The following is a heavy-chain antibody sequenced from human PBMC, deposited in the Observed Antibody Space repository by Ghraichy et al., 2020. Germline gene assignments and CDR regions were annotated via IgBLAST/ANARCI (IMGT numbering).Heavy chain of an antibody. CDR2: ISSSSSTI. D-gene: IGHD2-2*01. J-gene: IGHJ6*04. Sequence: GGSLRLSCAASGFTFSSYSMNWVRQAPGKGLEWVSYISSSSSTIYYADSVKGRFTISRDNAKNSLYLQMNSLRDEDTAVYYCARDRYCSSTSCSYGMDVWSKGTTVTVSS. CDR3: ARDRYCSSTSCSYGMDV. CDR1: GFTFSSYS. V-gene: IGHV3-48*02.